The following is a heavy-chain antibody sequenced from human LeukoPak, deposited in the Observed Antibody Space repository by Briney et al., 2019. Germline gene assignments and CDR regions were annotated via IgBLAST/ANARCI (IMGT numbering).Heavy chain of an antibody. CDR1: GFTFSDYW. D-gene: IGHD6-13*01. J-gene: IGHJ4*01. CDR3: AIERRQLFTRSWPY. CDR2: IKEDGTEK. Sequence: GGSLRLSCAASGFTFSDYWMTWVRQAPGKGLEWVANIKEDGTEKYYVDSVKGRFTVSRDNGKNSLFLQMSSLRVEDTAVYYCAIERRQLFTRSWPYWGHGTLVTVST. V-gene: IGHV3-7*01.